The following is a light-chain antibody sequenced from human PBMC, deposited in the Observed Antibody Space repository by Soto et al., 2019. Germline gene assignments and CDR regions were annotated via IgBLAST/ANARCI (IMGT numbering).Light chain of an antibody. Sequence: QTVVTQEPSLTVSPGGTATRPWAPSTGAVTSGYYPNWFQQKPGQAPTPLIYSTTNRPSWTPARFSGSLLGGKAALTLSGVQPEDEAEYYCLLYYDGARVFGGGTKVTVL. V-gene: IGLV7-43*01. CDR1: TGAVTSGYY. CDR2: STT. CDR3: LLYYDGARV. J-gene: IGLJ2*01.